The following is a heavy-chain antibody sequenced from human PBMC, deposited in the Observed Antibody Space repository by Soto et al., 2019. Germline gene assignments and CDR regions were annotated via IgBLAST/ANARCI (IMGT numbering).Heavy chain of an antibody. D-gene: IGHD2-15*01. CDR3: AICRLKSSGDNTWFDP. Sequence: GGSLSLTCAVSGVTFITFSMNWVRQAPGKGLEWVSTISNTGGATFYAASVKGRFTISRDNSKNTLYLQMHSLRADDSAIYFCAICRLKSSGDNTWFDP. CDR1: GVTFITFS. V-gene: IGHV3-23*01. J-gene: IGHJ5*02. CDR2: ISNTGGAT.